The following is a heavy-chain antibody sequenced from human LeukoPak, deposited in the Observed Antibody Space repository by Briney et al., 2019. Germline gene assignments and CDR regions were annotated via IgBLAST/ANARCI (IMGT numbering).Heavy chain of an antibody. V-gene: IGHV1-18*01. Sequence: ASVKVSCKASGYTFTSYGISWVRQAPGQGLEWMGWISAYNGNTNYAQKLQGRVTMTTDTSTSTAYMELRSLRSDDTAVYYCARERSVVVPAASVHYYYGMDVWGQGTTVTVSS. CDR2: ISAYNGNT. J-gene: IGHJ6*02. CDR3: ARERSVVVPAASVHYYYGMDV. D-gene: IGHD2-2*01. CDR1: GYTFTSYG.